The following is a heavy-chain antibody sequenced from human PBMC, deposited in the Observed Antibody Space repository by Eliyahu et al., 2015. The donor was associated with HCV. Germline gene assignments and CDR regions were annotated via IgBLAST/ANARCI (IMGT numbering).Heavy chain of an antibody. J-gene: IGHJ4*02. CDR1: GGSISSSSYY. V-gene: IGHV4-39*01. CDR3: ARQPRYYYDSSGYVY. CDR2: IYYSGST. D-gene: IGHD3-22*01. Sequence: QLQLQESGPGLVKPSETLSXTCTVSGGSISSSSYYWGWIRQPPGKGLEWIGSIYYSGSTYYNPSLKSRVTISVDTSKNQFSLKLSSVTAADTAVYYCARQPRYYYDSSGYVYWGQGTLVTVSS.